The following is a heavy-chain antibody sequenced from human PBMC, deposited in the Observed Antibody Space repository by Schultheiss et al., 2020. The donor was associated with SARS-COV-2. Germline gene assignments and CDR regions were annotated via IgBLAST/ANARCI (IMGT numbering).Heavy chain of an antibody. V-gene: IGHV4-4*07. D-gene: IGHD4-17*01. CDR2: IYTSGST. CDR1: GGSLSSYY. J-gene: IGHJ6*02. CDR3: ARDYGAADV. Sequence: SQTLSLTCSVSGGSLSSYYWSWIRQPAGKGLEWIGRIYTSGSTNYNPSLKSRVTISVDTSKNQFSLQLTSVTPEDTAVYYCARDYGAADVWGQGTTVTVSS.